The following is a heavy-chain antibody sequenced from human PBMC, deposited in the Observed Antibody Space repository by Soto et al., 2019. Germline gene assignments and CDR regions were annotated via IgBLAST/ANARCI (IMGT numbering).Heavy chain of an antibody. J-gene: IGHJ6*03. D-gene: IGHD1-26*01. CDR3: ARGTTRYYYYYMDV. CDR1: GGSISSYY. Sequence: SETLSLTCTVSGGSISSYYWSWIRQPPGKGLEWIGYIYYSGSTNYNPSLKSRVTISVDTSKNQFSLKLSSVTAADTAVYYCARGTTRYYYYYMDVWGKGTTVTVSS. V-gene: IGHV4-59*01. CDR2: IYYSGST.